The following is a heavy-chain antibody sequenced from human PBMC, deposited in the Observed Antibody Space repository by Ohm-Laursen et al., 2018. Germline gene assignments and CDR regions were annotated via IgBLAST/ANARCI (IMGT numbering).Heavy chain of an antibody. CDR3: ARESGLVLWRIKAFDI. CDR2: IYTSGST. V-gene: IGHV4-4*07. J-gene: IGHJ3*02. Sequence: SDTLSLTCTVSGGSISSYYWSWIRQPAGKGLEWIGRIYTSGSTKYNPSLKSRVTMSVDTSKNQFSLKLSSVTAADTAVYYCARESGLVLWRIKAFDIWGQGTMVTVSS. D-gene: IGHD6-19*01. CDR1: GGSISSYY.